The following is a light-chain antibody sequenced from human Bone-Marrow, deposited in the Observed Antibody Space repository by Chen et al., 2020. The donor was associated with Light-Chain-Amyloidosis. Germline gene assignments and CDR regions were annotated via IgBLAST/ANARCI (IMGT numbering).Light chain of an antibody. J-gene: IGKJ5*01. CDR1: QSVSSN. V-gene: IGKV3-15*01. CDR3: QQYNNWPIT. CDR2: GAS. Sequence: EIVMTQSPATLSVSPGERATLSCRASQSVSSNLAWYQQNPGQAPRLLIYGASTRATGIPARFSGSGSGTQFTLTINSLLSEDFAVYYCQQYNNWPITFGQGTRLEIK.